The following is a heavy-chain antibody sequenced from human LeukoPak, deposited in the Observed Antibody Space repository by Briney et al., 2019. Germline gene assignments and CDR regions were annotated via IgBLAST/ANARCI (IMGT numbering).Heavy chain of an antibody. D-gene: IGHD2-2*01. CDR1: GFTFSSYG. V-gene: IGHV3-30*18. CDR2: ISYDGCNK. CDR3: AKLSSTSWTFDY. J-gene: IGHJ4*02. Sequence: PGRSLRLSCAASGFTFSSYGMHWVRQAPGKGLEWVAVISYDGCNKYYADSVKGRFTISRDNSKNTLYLQMNSLRAEDTAVYYCAKLSSTSWTFDYWGQGTLVTVSS.